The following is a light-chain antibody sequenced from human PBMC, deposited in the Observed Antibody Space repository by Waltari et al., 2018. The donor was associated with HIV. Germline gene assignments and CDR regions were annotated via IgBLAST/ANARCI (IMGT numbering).Light chain of an antibody. Sequence: QSVLTQPPSASGTPGQRVTIPCSGGSSNIGTYSVNWYQQVPGTAPKLLIYNNNHGPSVVAYRSSGSRAGTSAARAISGLQSEDEADYYCATWEHRLNGPIFGGGTRLTVL. CDR1: SSNIGTYS. J-gene: IGLJ2*01. V-gene: IGLV1-44*01. CDR2: NNN. CDR3: ATWEHRLNGPI.